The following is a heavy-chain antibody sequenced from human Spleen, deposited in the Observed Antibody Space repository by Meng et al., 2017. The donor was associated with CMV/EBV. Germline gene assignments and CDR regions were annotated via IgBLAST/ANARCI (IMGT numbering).Heavy chain of an antibody. V-gene: IGHV5-51*01. Sequence: GGSLRLSCKGSGYSFSSYWIGWVRQMPGRGLEWMGIIYPGDSDDRYSPSFDGKVSISVDKSVSTAYLQWNSLKASDSGIYYCARHITGTTVHYYGLDLWGQGTTVTVSS. D-gene: IGHD1-7*01. J-gene: IGHJ6*02. CDR3: ARHITGTTVHYYGLDL. CDR2: IYPGDSDD. CDR1: GYSFSSYW.